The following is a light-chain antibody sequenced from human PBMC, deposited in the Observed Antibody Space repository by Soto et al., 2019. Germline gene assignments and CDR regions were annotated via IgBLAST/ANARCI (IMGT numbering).Light chain of an antibody. J-gene: IGKJ1*01. CDR1: QSVCST. V-gene: IGKV3-15*01. CDR2: GAS. Sequence: EIARTQSAATLSVSPGARATPSGRTSQSVCSTLAWYQQKPGQAPRILIYGASTRATGITARLSGSGSGTELTLTLRSLQSEDFAFYYCQHYNDWPPWTFGHGTKVEIK. CDR3: QHYNDWPPWT.